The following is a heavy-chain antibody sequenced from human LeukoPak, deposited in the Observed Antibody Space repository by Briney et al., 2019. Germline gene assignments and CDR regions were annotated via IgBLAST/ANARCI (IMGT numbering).Heavy chain of an antibody. D-gene: IGHD5-18*01. CDR1: GVSFSGYD. CDR2: INHSGDT. Sequence: WESLSLTCAVYGVSFSGYDWSWIRQAPGKGLEWIGEINHSGDTKYNPYLKSRVTISVDTSKNQFYLKVSSVTAADTAVYYCARIQLWPLHYFDYWGQGTLVSVSS. J-gene: IGHJ4*02. V-gene: IGHV4-34*01. CDR3: ARIQLWPLHYFDY.